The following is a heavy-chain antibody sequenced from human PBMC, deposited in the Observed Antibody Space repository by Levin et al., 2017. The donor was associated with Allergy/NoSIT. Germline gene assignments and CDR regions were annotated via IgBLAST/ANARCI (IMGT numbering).Heavy chain of an antibody. V-gene: IGHV4-39*01. Sequence: SETLSLTCTVSGGSISSSSYYWGWIRQPPGKGLEWIGSIYYSGSTYYNPSLKSRVTISVDTSKNQFSLKLSSVTAADTAVYYCARHRSGYCSSTSCSGDYYYYYMDVWGKGTTVTVSS. CDR2: IYYSGST. CDR1: GGSISSSSYY. D-gene: IGHD2-2*01. CDR3: ARHRSGYCSSTSCSGDYYYYYMDV. J-gene: IGHJ6*03.